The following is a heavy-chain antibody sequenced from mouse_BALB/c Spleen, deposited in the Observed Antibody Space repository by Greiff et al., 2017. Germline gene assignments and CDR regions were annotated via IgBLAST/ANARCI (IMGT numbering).Heavy chain of an antibody. Sequence: EVKLMESGGGLVQPGGSLRLSCAASGFTFTDYYMSWVRQPPGQALEWLGFIRNKADGYTTEYSASVKGRFTISRDNSQSILYLQMNTLRAEDSATYYCARGDYGSSYWFAYWGQGTLVTVSA. D-gene: IGHD1-1*01. CDR3: ARGDYGSSYWFAY. J-gene: IGHJ3*01. CDR2: IRNKADGYTT. V-gene: IGHV7-3*02. CDR1: GFTFTDYY.